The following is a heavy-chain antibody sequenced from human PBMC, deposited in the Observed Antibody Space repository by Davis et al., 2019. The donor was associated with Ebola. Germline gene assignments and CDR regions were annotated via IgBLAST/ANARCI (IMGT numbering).Heavy chain of an antibody. V-gene: IGHV5-10-1*01. J-gene: IGHJ6*02. CDR3: ARQDYSYYGMDV. CDR2: IDPSDSYT. Sequence: GESLKISCQGSGYSFTSYWISWVRQMPGKGLEWMGRIDPSDSYTNYSPSFQGHVTISADKSISTAYLQWSSLKASDTAMYYCARQDYSYYGMDVWGQGTTVTVSS. CDR1: GYSFTSYW.